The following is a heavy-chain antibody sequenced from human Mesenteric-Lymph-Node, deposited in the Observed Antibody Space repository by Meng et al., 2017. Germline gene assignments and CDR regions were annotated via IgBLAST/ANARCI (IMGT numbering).Heavy chain of an antibody. J-gene: IGHJ4*02. CDR2: ISAYNGNT. CDR3: ARGSSSWYSPKRGYDY. D-gene: IGHD6-13*01. Sequence: ASVKVSCKASGYTFTSYGISWVRQAPGQGLEWMGWISAYNGNTNYAQKLQGRVTMTTDTSTSTAYMELSSLRSEDTAVYYCARGSSSWYSPKRGYDYWGQGTLVTVSS. V-gene: IGHV1-18*01. CDR1: GYTFTSYG.